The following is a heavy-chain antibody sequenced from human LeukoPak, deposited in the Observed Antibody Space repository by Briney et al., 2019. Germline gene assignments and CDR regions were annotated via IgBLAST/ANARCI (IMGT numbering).Heavy chain of an antibody. CDR1: GGSISSNSYY. CDR2: IYTSGST. J-gene: IGHJ4*02. CDR3: ARVLAYCGGDCPPQGYYFDY. Sequence: SETLSLTCTVSGGSISSNSYYWSWIRQPAGKGLEWIGRIYTSGSTDYNPSLKSRVTISVDTSKNQFSLKLSSVTAADTAVYYCARVLAYCGGDCPPQGYYFDYWGQGTLVTVSS. V-gene: IGHV4-61*02. D-gene: IGHD2-21*02.